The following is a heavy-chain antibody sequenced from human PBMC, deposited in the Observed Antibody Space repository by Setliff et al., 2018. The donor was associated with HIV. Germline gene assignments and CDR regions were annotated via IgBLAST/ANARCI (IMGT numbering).Heavy chain of an antibody. D-gene: IGHD3-3*01. J-gene: IGHJ5*02. Sequence: SLTCTVSGGSISSHYWSYIRQPPGKGLEWIGYIYSSGSTNYNPSLKSRVTISVDTSKNQFSLKLSSVTAADTAVYYCARGAGVVIEHWFDPWGQGTLVTVSS. V-gene: IGHV4-59*11. CDR2: IYSSGST. CDR3: ARGAGVVIEHWFDP. CDR1: GGSISSHY.